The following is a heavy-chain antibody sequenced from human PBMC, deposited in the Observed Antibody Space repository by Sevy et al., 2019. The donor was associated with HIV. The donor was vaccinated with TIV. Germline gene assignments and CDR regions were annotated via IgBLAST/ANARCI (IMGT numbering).Heavy chain of an antibody. CDR1: GFTFSDYY. D-gene: IGHD3-22*01. V-gene: IGHV3-11*01. Sequence: GGSLRLSCAASGFTFSDYYMSWIRQAPGKGLEWVSYISSSGSTIYYADSVKGRFTISRDNAKNSLYLQMNSLRAEDTAVYYCAREGLKSGSVAVSFYYGMDVWGHGTTVTISS. J-gene: IGHJ6*02. CDR2: ISSSGSTI. CDR3: AREGLKSGSVAVSFYYGMDV.